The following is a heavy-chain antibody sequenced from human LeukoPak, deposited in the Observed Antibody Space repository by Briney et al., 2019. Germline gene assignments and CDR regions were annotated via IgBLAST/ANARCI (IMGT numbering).Heavy chain of an antibody. CDR2: IYYTGST. Sequence: SETLSLTCTVSGDSISSSTYYWDWIRQPPGKGLEWIGSIYYTGSTYYNPSLKSRVTISVDTSKNQFSLKLSSMTAADTAVYYCARHSRWMIRGYSGYDVGYFDYWGQGTLVTVSS. D-gene: IGHD5-12*01. V-gene: IGHV4-39*01. J-gene: IGHJ4*02. CDR1: GDSISSSTYY. CDR3: ARHSRWMIRGYSGYDVGYFDY.